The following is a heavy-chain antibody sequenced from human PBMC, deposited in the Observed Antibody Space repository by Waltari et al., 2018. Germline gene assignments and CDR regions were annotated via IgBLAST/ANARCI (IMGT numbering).Heavy chain of an antibody. Sequence: EEQLVESGGGLVQPGGSLRLSCVGSGFTFSNFWIAWVRQAPGKGLEWVANINEDGTKNYYLDSVKGRFTISRDNAKNSVYLQMNSLRAEDTAVYYCAGRIFDIWGQGTMVTVSS. CDR1: GFTFSNFW. J-gene: IGHJ3*02. CDR3: AGRIFDI. CDR2: INEDGTKN. V-gene: IGHV3-7*01.